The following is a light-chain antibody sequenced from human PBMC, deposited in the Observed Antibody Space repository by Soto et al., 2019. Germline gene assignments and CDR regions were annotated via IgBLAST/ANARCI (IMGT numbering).Light chain of an antibody. V-gene: IGLV1-47*01. J-gene: IGLJ2*01. CDR3: AAWDDTVNGLV. CDR1: SANIGSNY. Sequence: QSVLTQSPSASGTPGQRVTISCSGSSANIGSNYVYWYQQFPGTAPRLLIYRADQRPSGVPDRFSGSKSGTSASLAISGLRSKDEAAYYCAAWDDTVNGLVFGGGTKLTVL. CDR2: RAD.